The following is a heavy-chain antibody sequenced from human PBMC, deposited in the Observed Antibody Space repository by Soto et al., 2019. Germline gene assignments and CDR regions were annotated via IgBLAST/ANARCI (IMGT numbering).Heavy chain of an antibody. J-gene: IGHJ5*02. D-gene: IGHD3-3*01. CDR2: IYNSGIT. CDR1: GGSISSGDYS. V-gene: IGHV4-30-4*01. CDR3: ARGVTVFGLVSRFWFDP. Sequence: SETLSLTCTVSGGSISSGDYSWSCVRQSPGKGLEWIGHIYNSGITYYNPSLKSRVVISIDTSRNQFSLRLNSLTAADRAVYFCARGVTVFGLVSRFWFDPWGQGTVVTVSS.